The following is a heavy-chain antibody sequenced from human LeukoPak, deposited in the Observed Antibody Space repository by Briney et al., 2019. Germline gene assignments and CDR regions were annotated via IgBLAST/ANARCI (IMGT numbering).Heavy chain of an antibody. D-gene: IGHD3-16*02. Sequence: GASVKVSCKASGYTFTGYYVHWVRQAPGQGLEWMGWINPNSGVTNYAQNFQGRVTLTSDTSTNTAYMELSSLRSDDTAVYYCARDIWSGYVGGSYRVNWLDPWGQGTLVTVSS. CDR2: INPNSGVT. J-gene: IGHJ5*02. CDR1: GYTFTGYY. V-gene: IGHV1-2*02. CDR3: ARDIWSGYVGGSYRVNWLDP.